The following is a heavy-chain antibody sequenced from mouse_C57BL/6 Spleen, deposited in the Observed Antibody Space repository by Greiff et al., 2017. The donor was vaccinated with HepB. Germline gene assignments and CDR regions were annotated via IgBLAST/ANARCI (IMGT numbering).Heavy chain of an antibody. CDR1: GYTFTSYW. CDR2: IDPSDSYT. J-gene: IGHJ2*01. D-gene: IGHD2-2*01. V-gene: IGHV1-69*01. Sequence: VQLQQPGAELVMPGASVKLSCKASGYTFTSYWMHWVKQRPGQGLEWIGEIDPSDSYTNYNQKFKGKSTLTVDKSSSTAYMQLSSMTSEDSAVYYCGRMVTTYYFDYWGQGTTLTVSS. CDR3: GRMVTTYYFDY.